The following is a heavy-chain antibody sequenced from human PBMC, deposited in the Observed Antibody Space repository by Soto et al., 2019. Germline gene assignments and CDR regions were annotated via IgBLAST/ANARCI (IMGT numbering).Heavy chain of an antibody. J-gene: IGHJ4*02. V-gene: IGHV1-8*01. CDR1: GYTFTSYD. D-gene: IGHD5-12*01. Sequence: QVQLVQSGAEVKKPGASVKVSCKASGYTFTSYDINWVRQATGQGLERMGWMNPNSGNTGYAQKFQGRVTMTRNTYIRTADMELSSLRSEDTAVYYCARGRDYIVATNHPDYWGQGTLVTVSS. CDR3: ARGRDYIVATNHPDY. CDR2: MNPNSGNT.